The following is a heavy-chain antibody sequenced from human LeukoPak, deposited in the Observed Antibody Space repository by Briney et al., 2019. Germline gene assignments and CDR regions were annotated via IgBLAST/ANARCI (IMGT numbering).Heavy chain of an antibody. V-gene: IGHV4-59*08. CDR2: IYYSRST. D-gene: IGHD6-19*01. J-gene: IGHJ2*01. CDR1: GGSISSYY. Sequence: SETLSLTCTVSGGSISSYYWSWIRQPPGKGLEWIGYIYYSRSTNYNPSLKSRVTISVDTSKNQISLKLNSVTAADTAVYHCARHRKSSGWYAGYFDLWGRGTLVTV. CDR3: ARHRKSSGWYAGYFDL.